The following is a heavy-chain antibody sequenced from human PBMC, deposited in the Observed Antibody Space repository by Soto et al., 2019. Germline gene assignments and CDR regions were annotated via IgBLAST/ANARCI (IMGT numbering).Heavy chain of an antibody. D-gene: IGHD3-3*01. CDR3: ARPDRAKLYFAFDI. Sequence: SETLSLTCTVSGGSISSSSYYWGWIRQPPGKGLEWIGSIYYSGSTYYNPSLKSRVTISVDTSKNQFSLKLSSVTAADTAVYYCARPDRAKLYFAFDIWGQGTMVTVSS. CDR2: IYYSGST. J-gene: IGHJ3*02. V-gene: IGHV4-39*01. CDR1: GGSISSSSYY.